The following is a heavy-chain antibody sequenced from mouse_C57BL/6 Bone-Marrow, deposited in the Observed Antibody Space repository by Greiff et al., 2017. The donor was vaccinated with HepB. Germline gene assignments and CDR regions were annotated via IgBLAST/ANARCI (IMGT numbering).Heavy chain of an antibody. V-gene: IGHV1-82*01. CDR3: ERVGYDCGSGYV. Sequence: VKLQESGPELVKPGASVKISCKASGYAFSSSWMNWVKQRPGKGLEWIGRIYPGDGDTNYNGKFKGKATLTADKSSSTAYMQLSSLTSEDSAVYSCERVGYDCGSGYVWGQGTLVTVSA. CDR2: IYPGDGDT. CDR1: GYAFSSSW. J-gene: IGHJ3*01. D-gene: IGHD1-1*01.